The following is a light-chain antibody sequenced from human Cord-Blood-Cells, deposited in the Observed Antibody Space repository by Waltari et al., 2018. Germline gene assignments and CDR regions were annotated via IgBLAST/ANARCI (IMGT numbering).Light chain of an antibody. Sequence: QSALTQPPSASGSPGQSVTISCTGTSSDVGGYKYVSWYQQHPGKAPTLMLSEVSKRPSGVPDRFSGSKSRNTASLTVSGLQAEDEADYYCSSYAGSNNYVFGTGTKVTVL. CDR3: SSYAGSNNYV. CDR1: SSDVGGYKY. J-gene: IGLJ1*01. V-gene: IGLV2-8*01. CDR2: EVS.